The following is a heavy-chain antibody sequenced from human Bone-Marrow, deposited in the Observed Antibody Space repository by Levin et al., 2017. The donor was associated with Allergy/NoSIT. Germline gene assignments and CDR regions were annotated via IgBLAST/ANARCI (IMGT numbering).Heavy chain of an antibody. D-gene: IGHD2-15*01. J-gene: IGHJ6*02. CDR3: ARDETASLSDYYYGVDV. V-gene: IGHV1-2*02. CDR2: INPKSGGT. Sequence: ASVKVSCKASGYIFTDYYIHWVRQAPGQGLEWMGWINPKSGGTNYAQEFQGRVTMTRDTSVNTAYVDLISLTSDDTAVYFCARDETASLSDYYYGVDVWGQGTTVTVSS. CDR1: GYIFTDYY.